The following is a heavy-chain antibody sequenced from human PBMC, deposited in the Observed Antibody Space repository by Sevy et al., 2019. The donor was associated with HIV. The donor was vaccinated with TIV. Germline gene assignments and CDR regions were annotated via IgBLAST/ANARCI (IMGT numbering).Heavy chain of an antibody. D-gene: IGHD2-2*01. V-gene: IGHV1-8*01. Sequence: ASVKVSCKASGYTFTSYDINWVLQATGQGLEWMGWMNPNSGNTGYAQKFQGRVTMTRNTSISTAYMELSSLRSEDTAVYYCARVKNQLLLFDVGDYWGQRTLVTVSS. CDR2: MNPNSGNT. CDR1: GYTFTSYD. J-gene: IGHJ4*02. CDR3: ARVKNQLLLFDVGDY.